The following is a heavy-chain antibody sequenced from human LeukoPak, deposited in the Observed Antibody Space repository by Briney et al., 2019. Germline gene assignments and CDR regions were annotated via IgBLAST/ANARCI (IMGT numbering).Heavy chain of an antibody. CDR2: INPSGGST. V-gene: IGHV1-46*01. J-gene: IGHJ4*02. Sequence: ASVKVSCKSSGYTFTSYYMHWVRQAPGQGLEWMGIINPSGGSTNYAQKLQGRVSMTTDTSTSTAYMELRSLRSDDTAVYYCAREPWSYYDSSGCSYFDYWGQGTLVTVSS. CDR1: GYTFTSYY. D-gene: IGHD3-22*01. CDR3: AREPWSYYDSSGCSYFDY.